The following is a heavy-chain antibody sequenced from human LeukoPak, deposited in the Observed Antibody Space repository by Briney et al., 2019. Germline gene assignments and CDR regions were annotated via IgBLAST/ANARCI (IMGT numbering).Heavy chain of an antibody. CDR1: GFIFSNYG. V-gene: IGHV3-33*06. CDR3: AKVVPFELGFDY. D-gene: IGHD3/OR15-3a*01. Sequence: GRSLRLSCAAYGFIFSNYGMHWVRQGPGKGLEWVAVIWFDGSNEDYADSVKGRFTISRDNSKNTLFLQMNSLRAEDTAVYYCAKVVPFELGFDYWGQGTLVTVSS. J-gene: IGHJ4*02. CDR2: IWFDGSNE.